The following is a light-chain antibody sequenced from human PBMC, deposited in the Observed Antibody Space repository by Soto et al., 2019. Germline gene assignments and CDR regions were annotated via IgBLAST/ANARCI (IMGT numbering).Light chain of an antibody. CDR1: QSVRNNY. CDR2: AAS. Sequence: EIVLTQSPGTLSLSPGERATLSCRASQSVRNNYLAWYQQKPGQAPRLLIYAASGRATGIPDRFSGSGSGTDFTLTISSLEPEDFAVYHCQQHGSSPCTFGQGTKVEIK. V-gene: IGKV3-20*01. CDR3: QQHGSSPCT. J-gene: IGKJ1*01.